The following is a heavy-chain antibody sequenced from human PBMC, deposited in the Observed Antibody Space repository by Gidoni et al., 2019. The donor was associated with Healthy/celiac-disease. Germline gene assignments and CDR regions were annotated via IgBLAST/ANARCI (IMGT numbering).Heavy chain of an antibody. CDR2: ISGSGGST. Sequence: EVQLLESVGGLVQPGGSLRLSCAASGFTFSSYAMSWVRQAPGKGLEWVSAISGSGGSTYYADSVKGRFTISRDNSKNTLYLQMNNLRAEDTAVYYCAKDLLYGDYIDYWGQGTLVTVSS. J-gene: IGHJ4*02. CDR1: GFTFSSYA. D-gene: IGHD4-17*01. V-gene: IGHV3-23*01. CDR3: AKDLLYGDYIDY.